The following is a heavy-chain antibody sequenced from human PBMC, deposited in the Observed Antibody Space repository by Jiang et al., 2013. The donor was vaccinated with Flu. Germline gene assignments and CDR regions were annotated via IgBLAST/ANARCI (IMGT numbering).Heavy chain of an antibody. V-gene: IGHV4-31*02. J-gene: IGHJ4*02. D-gene: IGHD3-22*01. CDR1: GGSISSSSYY. CDR2: IYYSGST. Sequence: TVSGGSISSSSYYWGWIRQPPGKGLEWIGYIYYSGSTYYNPSLKSRVTISVDTSKNQFSLKLSSVTAADTAVYYCAREGEDSSGYTYYFDYWGQGTLVTVSS. CDR3: AREGEDSSGYTYYFDY.